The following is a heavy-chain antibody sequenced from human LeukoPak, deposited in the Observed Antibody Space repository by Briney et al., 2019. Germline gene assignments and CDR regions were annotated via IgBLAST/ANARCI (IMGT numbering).Heavy chain of an antibody. J-gene: IGHJ4*02. V-gene: IGHV3-23*01. D-gene: IGHD3-10*01. CDR1: GFTFSSYA. CDR2: ISGSGGST. CDR3: AKNSRGSGSTIDY. Sequence: GGSLRLSCAASGFTFSSYAMSWVRQAPGKGLEGVSAISGSGGSTYYADSVKGRFTISRDNSKNTLYLQMNSLRAEDTAVYYCAKNSRGSGSTIDYWGQGTLVTVSS.